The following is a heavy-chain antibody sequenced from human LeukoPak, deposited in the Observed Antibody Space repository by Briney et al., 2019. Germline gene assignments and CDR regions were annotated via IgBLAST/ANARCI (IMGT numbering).Heavy chain of an antibody. CDR3: ARVGATYSGDP. J-gene: IGHJ5*02. D-gene: IGHD1-26*01. CDR1: GYTFTSYY. V-gene: IGHV1-46*01. Sequence: ASVKVSCKASGYTFTSYYMHWVRQSPGQGLEWMGIINPSGGSTSYAQKFQGRVTMTRDMSTSTVYMELSSLRSEDTAVYYCARVGATYSGDPWGQGTLVTVSS. CDR2: INPSGGST.